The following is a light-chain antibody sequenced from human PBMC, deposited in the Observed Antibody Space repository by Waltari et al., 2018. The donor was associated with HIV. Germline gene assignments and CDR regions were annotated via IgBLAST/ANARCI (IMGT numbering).Light chain of an antibody. Sequence: QTVVTQEPSFSVSPGGPVTIPCGLHSGPVPPSSHPSGYQQTPGQAPRTLISSTHTRPSGVPDRFSGSILGNKAALTITGAQADDESDYYCVLYMGSGIWVFGGGTQLTVL. CDR2: STH. CDR3: VLYMGSGIWV. V-gene: IGLV8-61*01. J-gene: IGLJ3*02. CDR1: SGPVPPSSH.